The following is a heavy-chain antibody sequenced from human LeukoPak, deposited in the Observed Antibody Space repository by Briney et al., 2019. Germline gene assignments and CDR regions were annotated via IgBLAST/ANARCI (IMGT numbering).Heavy chain of an antibody. CDR3: ARDGSSSGWYEMAYYYYYMDV. CDR2: ISAYNGNT. V-gene: IGHV1-18*01. D-gene: IGHD6-19*01. Sequence: ASVTVSCKASGYTFTSYGISWVRQAPGQGLEWMGWISAYNGNTNYAQKLQGRVTMTTDTSTSTAYMELRSLRSDDTAAYYCARDGSSSGWYEMAYYYYYMDVWGKGTTVTVSS. J-gene: IGHJ6*03. CDR1: GYTFTSYG.